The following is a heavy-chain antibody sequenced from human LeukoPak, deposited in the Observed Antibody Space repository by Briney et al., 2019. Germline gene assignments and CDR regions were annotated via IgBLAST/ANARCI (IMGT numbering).Heavy chain of an antibody. V-gene: IGHV3-33*06. D-gene: IGHD1-7*01. J-gene: IGHJ5*02. CDR2: IWYDGSNK. Sequence: GRSLTLSCAASGFTFSSYGMQWVRQAPGKGLEWVAVIWYDGSNKYYADSVKGRFTISRDNSKNTLYLQMNSLRAEDTAVYYCAKDLEPGTTACWFDPWGQGTLVTVSS. CDR1: GFTFSSYG. CDR3: AKDLEPGTTACWFDP.